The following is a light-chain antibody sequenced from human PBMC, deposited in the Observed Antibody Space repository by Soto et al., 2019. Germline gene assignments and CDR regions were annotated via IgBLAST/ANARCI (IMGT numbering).Light chain of an antibody. CDR3: QQFNSYPIT. CDR1: HDIITY. CDR2: EAS. V-gene: IGKV1-9*01. J-gene: IGKJ5*01. Sequence: DIRLTHSASLLSASVGDRVTITCRASHDIITYLAWYQQKPGQAPKLMIYEASTLQSGVPSRFSGSGSGTEFTLTISSLQPDDFATYYCQQFNSYPITFGQGTRLEIK.